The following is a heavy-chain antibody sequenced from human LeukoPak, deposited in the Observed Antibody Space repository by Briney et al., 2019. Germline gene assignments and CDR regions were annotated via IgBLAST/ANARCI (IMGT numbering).Heavy chain of an antibody. J-gene: IGHJ4*02. V-gene: IGHV6-1*01. Sequence: RSQTLSLTCAISGDSVSSNSAAWNCIRQSPSRGLEWLGRTYYRSKWYNEYAVSVKGRITINPDTSKNQFSLQLNSMTPEDTAVYYCAGGNGGLDYWGQGTLDTVSS. D-gene: IGHD4-23*01. CDR2: TYYRSKWYN. CDR3: AGGNGGLDY. CDR1: GDSVSSNSAA.